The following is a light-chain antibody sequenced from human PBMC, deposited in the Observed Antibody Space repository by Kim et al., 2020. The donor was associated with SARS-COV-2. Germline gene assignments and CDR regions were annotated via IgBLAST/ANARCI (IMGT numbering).Light chain of an antibody. V-gene: IGKV1D-13*01. CDR1: QGIGSA. CDR3: QQLNNAPLT. CDR2: GAS. J-gene: IGKJ4*01. Sequence: GDRVTITCRASQGIGSAFAWYQQKPGKPPNLLIYGASKLPSGVPSRFSGSGSVTDFTLTISSLQPEDSAIYYCQQLNNAPLTFGGGTRVEIK.